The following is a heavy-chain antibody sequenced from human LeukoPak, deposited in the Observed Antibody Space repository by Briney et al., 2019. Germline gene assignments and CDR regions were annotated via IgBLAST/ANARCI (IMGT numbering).Heavy chain of an antibody. CDR2: ISSTNGHT. D-gene: IGHD2-2*01. V-gene: IGHV3-21*04. CDR1: GFSFSFSN. CDR3: AKESLRVVPSATFDY. Sequence: PGGSLRLSCAASGFSFSFSNMNWVRQAPGKGLEWVSYISSTNGHTYYADSVNGRFTISRDTAKNSLYLQMNSLRAEDTAVYYCAKESLRVVPSATFDYWGQGTLLTVSS. J-gene: IGHJ4*02.